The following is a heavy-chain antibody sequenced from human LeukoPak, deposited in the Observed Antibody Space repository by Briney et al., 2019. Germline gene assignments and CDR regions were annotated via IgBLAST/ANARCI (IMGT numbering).Heavy chain of an antibody. Sequence: PGGSLRLSCVASGFSFSDYDMYWDRQAAGRGLEWVSALGTNGDAYYLGSVRGRFTISRENVKNSLYLQMNSLGVEDTAVYYCAREWRGIASHYHGMDVWGQGTTVTVSS. CDR1: GFSFSDYD. CDR2: LGTNGDA. V-gene: IGHV3-13*01. D-gene: IGHD6-6*01. J-gene: IGHJ6*02. CDR3: AREWRGIASHYHGMDV.